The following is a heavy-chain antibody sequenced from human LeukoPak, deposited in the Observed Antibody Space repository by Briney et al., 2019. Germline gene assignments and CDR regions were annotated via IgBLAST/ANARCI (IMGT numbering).Heavy chain of an antibody. D-gene: IGHD2-2*02. CDR1: GFTFSSYG. CDR3: AKEVSLADIVVVPAAIPPFDY. Sequence: GGSLRLSCAASGFTFSSYGMHWVRQAPGKGLEWVAFIRYDGSNKYYADSVKGRFTISRDNSKNTLYLQMNSPRAEDTAVYYCAKEVSLADIVVVPAAIPPFDYWGQGTLVTVSS. J-gene: IGHJ4*02. CDR2: IRYDGSNK. V-gene: IGHV3-30*02.